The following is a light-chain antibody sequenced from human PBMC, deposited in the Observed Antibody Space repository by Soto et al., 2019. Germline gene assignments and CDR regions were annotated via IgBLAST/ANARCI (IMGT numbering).Light chain of an antibody. CDR2: KAS. CDR3: QQYNSYPYT. Sequence: DIQMTQSPSTLSASVGDRVTITCRASQSISNWLAWYQQKPGKAPKLLLYKASTLQSGVPSRFSGSGSGTEFTLTISSLQPDDFATYYCQQYNSYPYTLGQRTKLEIK. J-gene: IGKJ2*01. V-gene: IGKV1-5*03. CDR1: QSISNW.